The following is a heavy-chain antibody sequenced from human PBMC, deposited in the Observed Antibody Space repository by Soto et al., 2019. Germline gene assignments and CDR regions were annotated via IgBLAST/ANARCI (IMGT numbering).Heavy chain of an antibody. CDR2: ISWKDEK. J-gene: IGHJ4*02. Sequence: QITLKESGPTLVKPTQTLTVTCTFSGFSLSTSGAGVGWIRQSPGKAPEWLALISWKDEKRYNPGLKIRLTITKDTTKNQVVLTMTALDPVDTATYFCAHRYGGNYYRWYFDSWGQGTLVTVSS. D-gene: IGHD1-26*01. V-gene: IGHV2-5*01. CDR3: AHRYGGNYYRWYFDS. CDR1: GFSLSTSGAG.